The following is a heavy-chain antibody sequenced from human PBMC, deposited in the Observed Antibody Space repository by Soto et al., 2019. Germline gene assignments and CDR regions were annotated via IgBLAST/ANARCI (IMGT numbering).Heavy chain of an antibody. CDR1: GGTFSSYA. J-gene: IGHJ5*02. CDR3: ARAPSGYSSSLSWFDP. CDR2: IIPIFGTA. V-gene: IGHV1-69*01. Sequence: QVQLVQSGAEVKKPGSSVKVSCKASGGTFSSYAISWVRQAPGQGLEWMGGIIPIFGTANYAQKFQGRVTITADESTSTAYMGLSSLRSEDTAVYYCARAPSGYSSSLSWFDPWGQGTLVTVSS. D-gene: IGHD6-13*01.